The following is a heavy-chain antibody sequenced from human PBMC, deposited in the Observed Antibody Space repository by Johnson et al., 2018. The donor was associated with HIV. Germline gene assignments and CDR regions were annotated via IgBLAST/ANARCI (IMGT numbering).Heavy chain of an antibody. CDR1: GFTFSSYA. J-gene: IGHJ3*02. CDR3: ARDDDVKAFDI. D-gene: IGHD1-1*01. CDR2: IKQDGSEK. V-gene: IGHV3-7*05. Sequence: VLLVESGGGVVQPGRSLRLSCAASGFTFSSYAMHWVRQAPGKGLEWVANIKQDGSEKYYVDSVKGRFTISRDNAKNSLYLQMNSLRAEDTAVYYCARDDDVKAFDIWGQGTMVTVSS.